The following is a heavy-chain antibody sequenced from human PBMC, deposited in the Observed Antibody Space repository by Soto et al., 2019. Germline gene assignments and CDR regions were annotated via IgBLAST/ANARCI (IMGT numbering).Heavy chain of an antibody. Sequence: QVQLVESGGGVVQPGRSLRLSCAASGFSFTTYGMHWVRQAPGEGLEWVAVIWYDGSNKYYADSVKGRFTISRDTSKNPVYRQMNSLGAEETAGYYCAKDRGGGAVVPDYWGQGTLVTVSS. CDR2: IWYDGSNK. V-gene: IGHV3-33*06. D-gene: IGHD2-21*01. J-gene: IGHJ4*02. CDR3: AKDRGGGAVVPDY. CDR1: GFSFTTYG.